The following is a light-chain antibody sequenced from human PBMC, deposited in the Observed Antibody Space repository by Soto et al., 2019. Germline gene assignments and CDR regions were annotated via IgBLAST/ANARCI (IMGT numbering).Light chain of an antibody. CDR3: TQQSQWPWT. V-gene: IGKV3-11*01. CDR1: QRISGY. CDR2: DAS. Sequence: EIVLTQSPETLSLSPGERATLSCRDSQRISGYLAWYQQRPGQAPRLLIYDASNRATGIPVRFSGSGSGKEYSLTITIPESEDFAVYYCTQQSQWPWTFGEGTNVDI. J-gene: IGKJ1*01.